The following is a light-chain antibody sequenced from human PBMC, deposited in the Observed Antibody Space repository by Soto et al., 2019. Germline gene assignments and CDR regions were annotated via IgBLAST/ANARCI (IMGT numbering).Light chain of an antibody. Sequence: DIQMTQSPSSLSASVGDRVTITCRASQSISNYLNWYQQKPGKAPKILIYAASSLQSGAPARFSGSGSGTDFTLTISSLQPEDFTTYYCPQSYSSLRTFGQGTKVEIK. V-gene: IGKV1-39*01. CDR3: PQSYSSLRT. CDR2: AAS. J-gene: IGKJ1*01. CDR1: QSISNY.